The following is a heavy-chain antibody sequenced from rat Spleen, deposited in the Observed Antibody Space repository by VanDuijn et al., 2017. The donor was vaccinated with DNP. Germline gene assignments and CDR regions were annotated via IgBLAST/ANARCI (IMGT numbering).Heavy chain of an antibody. J-gene: IGHJ4*01. CDR1: GXTFSSYD. Sequence: EVQLVESGGGLVQPGRSMKLSCAASGXTFSSYDMAWXRQAXSKGLEWVASVNTGGGITYYRDSVKGRFIVSRDNAKSTLDLQMDSRRSEDTATYYCARPEDAWGQGTSVTVSS. CDR3: ARPEDA. CDR2: VNTGGGIT. V-gene: IGHV5-25*01.